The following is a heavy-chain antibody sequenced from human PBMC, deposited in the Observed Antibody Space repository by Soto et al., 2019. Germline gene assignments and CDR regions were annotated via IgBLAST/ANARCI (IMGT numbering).Heavy chain of an antibody. CDR1: GGTFSIYA. D-gene: IGHD3-22*01. J-gene: IGHJ4*02. CDR2: IIPIFGTA. V-gene: IGHV1-69*13. Sequence: CSVKVCCKASGGTFSIYAISWVRQAPGQGLEWMGGIIPIFGTANYAQKFQGRVTITADESTSTAYMELSRVRSENKAVYYCARGMYYDHSRGPIDFDYWGQGTLVTVSS. CDR3: ARGMYYDHSRGPIDFDY.